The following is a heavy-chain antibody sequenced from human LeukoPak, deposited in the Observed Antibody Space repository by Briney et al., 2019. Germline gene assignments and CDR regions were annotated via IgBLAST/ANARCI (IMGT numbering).Heavy chain of an antibody. Sequence: PGGSLRLSCAASGFTFNSYGMSWVRQAPRKGLEWVSVISGSGGSTYYADSVKGRFTISRDNFKNTLYLQMNSLRAEDTAVYYCAKNGGYSGYGYYYYYMDVWGKGTTVTVSS. CDR2: ISGSGGST. D-gene: IGHD5-12*01. CDR3: AKNGGYSGYGYYYYYMDV. J-gene: IGHJ6*03. CDR1: GFTFNSYG. V-gene: IGHV3-23*01.